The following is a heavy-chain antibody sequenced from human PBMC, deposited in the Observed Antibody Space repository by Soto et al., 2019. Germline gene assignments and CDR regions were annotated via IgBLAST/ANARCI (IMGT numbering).Heavy chain of an antibody. CDR1: GFTFNSYP. CDR2: ISYDGRND. CDR3: ARDPYFDY. V-gene: IGHV3-30*04. Sequence: QVHLVESGGGVVQPGRSLRLSCEASGFTFNSYPIHWVRQAPGKGLEWVAVISYDGRNDYYGDSVRGRFTISRDNSKNKVYLQMTSLTPEDTAVDYCARDPYFDYWGQGTLVTVSS. J-gene: IGHJ4*02.